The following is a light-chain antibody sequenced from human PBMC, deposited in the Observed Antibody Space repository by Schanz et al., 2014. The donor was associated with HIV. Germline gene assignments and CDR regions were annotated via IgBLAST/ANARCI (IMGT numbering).Light chain of an antibody. V-gene: IGLV2-14*01. CDR1: SSDVGGYNY. Sequence: QSALTQPASVSGSPGQSITISCTGTSSDVGGYNYVSWYQQHPGKAPKLMIYDVSNRPSGVSNRFSGSKSGNTASLTISGLQADDEAHYYCSSYTSFGTLVFGGGTQLTVL. J-gene: IGLJ7*01. CDR2: DVS. CDR3: SSYTSFGTLV.